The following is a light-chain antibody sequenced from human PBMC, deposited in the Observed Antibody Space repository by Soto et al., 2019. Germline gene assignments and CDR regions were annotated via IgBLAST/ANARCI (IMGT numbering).Light chain of an antibody. Sequence: EIVLTQSPATLSLSPGERATLSCRASQSVSSYLAWYQQKPGKAPRLLIYDASNRATGIPARFSGSGSGTDFTLTISSLEPEDVAVYYCQQSSDWPPWTFGQGTKVQIK. CDR2: DAS. CDR3: QQSSDWPPWT. CDR1: QSVSSY. J-gene: IGKJ1*01. V-gene: IGKV3-11*01.